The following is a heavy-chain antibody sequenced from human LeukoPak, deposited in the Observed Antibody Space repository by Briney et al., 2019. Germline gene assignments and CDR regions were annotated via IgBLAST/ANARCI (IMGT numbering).Heavy chain of an antibody. CDR1: GFTFSSYG. CDR2: IRYDGSNK. Sequence: GGSLRLSCAASGFTFSSYGMHWVRQAPGKGLEWVAFIRYDGSNKYYADSVKGRFTISRDNSKNTLYLQMNSLRAEDTAVYYGAKDVVPAARGGWGTFDYWGQGTLVTVSS. D-gene: IGHD2-2*01. V-gene: IGHV3-30*02. J-gene: IGHJ4*02. CDR3: AKDVVPAARGGWGTFDY.